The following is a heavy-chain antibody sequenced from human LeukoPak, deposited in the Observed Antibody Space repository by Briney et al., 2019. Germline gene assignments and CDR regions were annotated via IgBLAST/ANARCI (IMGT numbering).Heavy chain of an antibody. CDR2: INHSGST. CDR1: GGSFSNYY. D-gene: IGHD6-19*01. Sequence: PSETLSLTCAVYGGSFSNYYWSWIRQPPGKGLEWIGEINHSGSTNYNPSLKSRVTILIDMSKNQFSPKLSSVTAADTAVYYCASPSPGGAVAGGFDYWGQGTLVTVSS. V-gene: IGHV4-34*01. J-gene: IGHJ4*02. CDR3: ASPSPGGAVAGGFDY.